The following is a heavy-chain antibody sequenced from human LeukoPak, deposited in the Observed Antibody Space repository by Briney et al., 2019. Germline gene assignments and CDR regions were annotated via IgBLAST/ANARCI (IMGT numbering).Heavy chain of an antibody. V-gene: IGHV3-11*04. Sequence: PGGSLRLSCAASGFTFSDHYMTWIRQAPGKWLEWVSYISNSGSSTYYPASVNGLFTISRVNAKNSLYMHINSLTADAPAHSYCARSGTTCYLGCGFEYCGQGTLVTASS. CDR3: ARSGTTCYLGCGFEY. D-gene: IGHD2/OR15-2a*01. CDR1: GFTFSDHY. J-gene: IGHJ4*02. CDR2: ISNSGSST.